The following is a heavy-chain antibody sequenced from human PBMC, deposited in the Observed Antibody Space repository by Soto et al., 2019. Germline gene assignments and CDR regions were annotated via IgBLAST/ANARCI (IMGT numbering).Heavy chain of an antibody. CDR1: GFTFSSYA. CDR3: AKNPPITIFGVVWEYYFGY. D-gene: IGHD3-3*01. V-gene: IGHV3-23*01. J-gene: IGHJ4*02. CDR2: ISGSGGST. Sequence: GGSLRLSCAASGFTFSSYAMSWVRQAPGKGLEWVSAISGSGGSTYYADSVKGRFTISRDNSKNTLYLQMNSLRAEDTAVYYCAKNPPITIFGVVWEYYFGYWGQGTLVTVSS.